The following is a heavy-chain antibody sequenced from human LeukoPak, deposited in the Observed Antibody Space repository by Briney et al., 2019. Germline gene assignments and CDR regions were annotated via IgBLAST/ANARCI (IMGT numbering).Heavy chain of an antibody. J-gene: IGHJ5*02. CDR2: IIPIFGTA. V-gene: IGHV1-69*13. D-gene: IGHD6-13*01. CDR3: ARRKGAAAGDNRFDP. CDR1: GGTFSSYA. Sequence: SVKVSCKASGGTFSSYAISWVRQAPGQGLEWMGGIIPIFGTANYAQKFQGRVTITADESTSTAYMELSSLRSEDTAVYYCARRKGAAAGDNRFDPWGQGTLVTVSS.